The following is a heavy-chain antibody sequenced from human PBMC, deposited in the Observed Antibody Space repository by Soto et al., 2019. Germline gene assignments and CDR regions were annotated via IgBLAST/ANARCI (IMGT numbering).Heavy chain of an antibody. CDR1: GFTFSSYG. CDR3: AKSVYNWNDGFFDY. Sequence: QVPLVESGGGVVQPGRSLRLSCAASGFTFSSYGMHWVRQAPGKGLEWVAIISYDEINKYYADSVKGRFTISRDNSKTTLYLQMNSLRAEDTAVYYCAKSVYNWNDGFFDYWGQGTLVTVSS. D-gene: IGHD1-1*01. V-gene: IGHV3-30*18. J-gene: IGHJ4*02. CDR2: ISYDEINK.